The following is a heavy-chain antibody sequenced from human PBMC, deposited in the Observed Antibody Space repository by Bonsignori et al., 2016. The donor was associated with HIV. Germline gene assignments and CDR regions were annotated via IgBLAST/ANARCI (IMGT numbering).Heavy chain of an antibody. D-gene: IGHD2-21*01. CDR1: GYTFTSYG. V-gene: IGHV1-18*01. CDR3: ASSYCGGDCYRAIHAFDI. CDR2: ISAYNGNT. Sequence: ASVKVSCKASGYTFTSYGISWVRQAPGQGLEWMGWISAYNGNTNYAQKLQGRVTMTTDTSTSTAYMELRSLRSDDTAVYYCASSYCGGDCYRAIHAFDIWGQGTMVTVSS. J-gene: IGHJ3*02.